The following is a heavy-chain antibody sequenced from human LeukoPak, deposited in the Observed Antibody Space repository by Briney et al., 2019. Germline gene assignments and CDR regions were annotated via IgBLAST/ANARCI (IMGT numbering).Heavy chain of an antibody. J-gene: IGHJ6*02. CDR3: AREGDGSGSYYYYYGMDV. D-gene: IGHD3-10*01. CDR1: GFTVSSNY. V-gene: IGHV3-66*01. CDR2: IYSGGST. Sequence: GESLRLSCAASGFTVSSNYMSWVRQAPGKGLEWVSVIYSGGSTYYADSVKGRFTISRDNSKNTLYLQMNSLRAEDTAVYYCAREGDGSGSYYYYYGMDVWGQGTTVTVSS.